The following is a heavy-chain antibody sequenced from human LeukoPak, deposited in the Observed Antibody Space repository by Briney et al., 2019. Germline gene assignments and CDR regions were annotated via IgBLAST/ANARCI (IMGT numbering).Heavy chain of an antibody. V-gene: IGHV1-2*02. Sequence: ASVKVSCKASGYTFTGYYMHWVRQAPGQGPEWMGWINPNSGGTKYAQKFQDRVTMTRDTSISTAYMELSSLTYDDTAVYYCARGVLLQGRGAFDIWGQGAMVTVSS. CDR2: INPNSGGT. J-gene: IGHJ3*02. D-gene: IGHD1-26*01. CDR3: ARGVLLQGRGAFDI. CDR1: GYTFTGYY.